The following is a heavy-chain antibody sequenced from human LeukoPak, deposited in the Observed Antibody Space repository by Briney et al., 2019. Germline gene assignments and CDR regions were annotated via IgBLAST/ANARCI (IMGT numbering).Heavy chain of an antibody. V-gene: IGHV3-66*01. CDR1: GFTVSSNY. J-gene: IGHJ5*02. CDR3: ARVRVVNSYRNGRPNFPTWFDP. Sequence: QAGGSLRLSCAASGFTVSSNYMSWVRQAPGKGLEWVSVIYSGGSTYYADSVKGRFTITRDNSKNTLYLQMNSLRAEDTAVYYCARVRVVNSYRNGRPNFPTWFDPWGQGTLVTVSS. CDR2: IYSGGST. D-gene: IGHD1-1*01.